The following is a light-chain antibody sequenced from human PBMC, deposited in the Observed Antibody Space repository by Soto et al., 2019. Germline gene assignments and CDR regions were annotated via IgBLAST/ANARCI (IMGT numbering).Light chain of an antibody. CDR1: SSDVGAYNY. CDR3: SSYTITSRV. V-gene: IGLV2-14*01. Sequence: LTQPASMAETPGQAITISCTGTSSDVGAYNYVSWYQQHPGKAPRLMIYDVSTRPSGVSDRFSGSKSGNTASLTISGLQAEDDADYYCSSYTITSRVFGTGTKVTVL. J-gene: IGLJ1*01. CDR2: DVS.